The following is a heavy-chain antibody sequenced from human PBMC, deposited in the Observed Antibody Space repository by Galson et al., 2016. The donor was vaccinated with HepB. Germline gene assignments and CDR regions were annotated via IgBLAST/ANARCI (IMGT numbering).Heavy chain of an antibody. D-gene: IGHD3-22*01. Sequence: SLRLSCAASGFTFDYHAMHWVRQAPGEGLEWVSSINWNSNSIDYAGFVRGRFTISRDNAKNSLYLQMNSLTAEDTALYFCARNSGPQEFRGYYIDYWGQGILVTVSS. CDR1: GFTFDYHA. V-gene: IGHV3-9*01. CDR3: ARNSGPQEFRGYYIDY. CDR2: INWNSNSI. J-gene: IGHJ4*02.